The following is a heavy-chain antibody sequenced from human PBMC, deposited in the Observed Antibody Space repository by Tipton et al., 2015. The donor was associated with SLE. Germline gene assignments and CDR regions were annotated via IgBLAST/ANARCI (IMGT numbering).Heavy chain of an antibody. CDR2: VYDSGSTSGST. CDR3: ARTSLGFNFWTGSPFDP. V-gene: IGHV4-59*01. J-gene: IGHJ5*02. Sequence: TLSLTCTVSGDSISEYYWSWIRQPPGKGLEWIGYVYDSGSTSGSTNYNPSHKSRLTISVDTSRNQFSLKLNSLTAADTAVYYCARTSLGFNFWTGSPFDPWGQGTPVTVSS. CDR1: GDSISEYY. D-gene: IGHD3/OR15-3a*01.